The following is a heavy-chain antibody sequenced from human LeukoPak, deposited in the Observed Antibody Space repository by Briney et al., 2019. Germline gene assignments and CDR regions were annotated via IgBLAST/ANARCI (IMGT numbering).Heavy chain of an antibody. CDR3: AREATVSRYFDY. V-gene: IGHV4-59*12. Sequence: PSETLSLTCTVSGASISSYYWTWIRQPPGKGLEWIGNIYYSGSPNYNPSLKSRVTISVDTSKNLFSLNLTSVTAADTAVYYCAREATVSRYFDYWGQGTLVTVSS. CDR1: GASISSYY. J-gene: IGHJ4*02. CDR2: IYYSGSP. D-gene: IGHD4-11*01.